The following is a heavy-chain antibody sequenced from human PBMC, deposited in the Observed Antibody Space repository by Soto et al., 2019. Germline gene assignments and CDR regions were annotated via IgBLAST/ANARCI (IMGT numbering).Heavy chain of an antibody. V-gene: IGHV4-31*03. Sequence: KTSETLSLTCTVSGGSISSGGYYWSWIRQHPGKGLEWIGYIYYSGSTYYNPSLKSRVTISVDTSKNQFSLKLSSVTAADTAVYYCARDLLYDSSGYYEDYYGMDVWGQGTTVTVSS. CDR3: ARDLLYDSSGYYEDYYGMDV. D-gene: IGHD3-22*01. CDR1: GGSISSGGYY. J-gene: IGHJ6*02. CDR2: IYYSGST.